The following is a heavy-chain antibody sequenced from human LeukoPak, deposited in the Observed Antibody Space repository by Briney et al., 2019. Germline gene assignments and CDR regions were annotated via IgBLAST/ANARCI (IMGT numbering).Heavy chain of an antibody. CDR3: ATVYYYGSGSLGSFDY. CDR1: GYTLTELS. Sequence: ASVKVSCKVSGYTLTELSMHWVRQAPGKGLGWMGGFDPEDGETIYAQKFQGRVTMTEDTSTDTAYMELSSLRSEDTAVYYCATVYYYGSGSLGSFDYRGQGTLVTVSS. J-gene: IGHJ4*02. V-gene: IGHV1-24*01. CDR2: FDPEDGET. D-gene: IGHD3-10*01.